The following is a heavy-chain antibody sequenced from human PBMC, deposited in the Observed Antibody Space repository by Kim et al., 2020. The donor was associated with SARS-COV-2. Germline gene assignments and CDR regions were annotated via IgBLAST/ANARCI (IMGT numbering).Heavy chain of an antibody. V-gene: IGHV4-4*02. CDR2: IYHSGST. J-gene: IGHJ2*01. CDR3: ARAGGYDSSGYYGGMVL. D-gene: IGHD3-22*01. CDR1: GGSISSSNW. Sequence: SETLSLTCAVSGGSISSSNWWSWVRQPPGKGLEWIGEIYHSGSTNYNPSLKSRVTISVDKSKNQFSLKLSSVTAADTAVYYCARAGGYDSSGYYGGMVLWGRGTLVTVSS.